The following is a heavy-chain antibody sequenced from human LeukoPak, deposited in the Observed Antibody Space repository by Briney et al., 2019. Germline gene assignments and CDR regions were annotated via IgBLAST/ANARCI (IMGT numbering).Heavy chain of an antibody. D-gene: IGHD3-22*01. V-gene: IGHV1-8*01. CDR3: ARVKRYYYDSSGYHYFDY. CDR1: GYTFTSYD. J-gene: IGHJ4*02. Sequence: ASVKVSCKASGYTFTSYDINWVRQATGQGLEWMGWMNPNSGNTGYAQKFQGRVTMTRNTSISTAYMELSSLRSEDTAVYYCARVKRYYYDSSGYHYFDYWGQGTLVTVSS. CDR2: MNPNSGNT.